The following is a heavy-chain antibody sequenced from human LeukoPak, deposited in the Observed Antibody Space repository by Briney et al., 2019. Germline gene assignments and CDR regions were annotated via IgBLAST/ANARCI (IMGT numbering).Heavy chain of an antibody. J-gene: IGHJ5*02. D-gene: IGHD6-19*01. V-gene: IGHV4-38-2*02. CDR2: IYYSGST. CDR3: ARDSSGTLSGGGWFDP. Sequence: PGGSLRLSCAASGFTVSSNYMSWVRQAPGRGLEWIGSIYYSGSTYYNPSLKSRVTISVDTSKNQFSLNLTSVTAADTAVYYCARDSSGTLSGGGWFDPWGQGTLVTVSS. CDR1: GFTVSSNY.